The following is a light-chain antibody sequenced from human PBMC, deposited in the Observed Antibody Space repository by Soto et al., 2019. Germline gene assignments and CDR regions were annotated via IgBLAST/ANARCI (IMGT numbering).Light chain of an antibody. CDR1: SGNIASNY. V-gene: IGLV6-57*03. Sequence: NFMLTQPHSVSESPGKTVTISCTRSSGNIASNYVQWYQQRPGSAPTTVIYDDNQRPSGVPDRFSGSIDSSSNSAALTISGLKTEDEADYYCQSYDDSHQVFGGGTKLTVL. CDR3: QSYDDSHQV. CDR2: DDN. J-gene: IGLJ3*02.